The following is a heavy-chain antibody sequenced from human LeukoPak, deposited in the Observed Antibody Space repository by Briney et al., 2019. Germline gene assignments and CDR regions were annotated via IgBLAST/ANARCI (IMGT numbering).Heavy chain of an antibody. D-gene: IGHD3-3*01. Sequence: ASVKVSCRASGYTFTSYYMHWVRQAPGQGLEWMGIINPSGGSTSYAQKFQGRVTMTRDTSTSTVYMEPSSLRSEDTAVYYCAREGRGGTIFGVVLNWFDPWGQGTLVTVSS. V-gene: IGHV1-46*03. J-gene: IGHJ5*02. CDR3: AREGRGGTIFGVVLNWFDP. CDR2: INPSGGST. CDR1: GYTFTSYY.